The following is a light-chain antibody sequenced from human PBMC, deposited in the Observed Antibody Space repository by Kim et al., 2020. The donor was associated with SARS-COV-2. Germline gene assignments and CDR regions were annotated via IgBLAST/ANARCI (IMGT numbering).Light chain of an antibody. CDR3: EQYGTPPYT. J-gene: IGKJ2*01. CDR2: GAS. CDR1: QRVLNSY. Sequence: SPADRASLSCRASQRVLNSYLAWYQQTPGQAPRLLVYGASSRAMGTPDRFSGSGSGTDFTLTISRLEPEDFAVYYCEQYGTPPYTFGQGTKLEI. V-gene: IGKV3-20*01.